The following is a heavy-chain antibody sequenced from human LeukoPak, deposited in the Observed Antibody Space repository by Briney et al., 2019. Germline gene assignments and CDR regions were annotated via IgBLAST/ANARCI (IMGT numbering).Heavy chain of an antibody. D-gene: IGHD4-17*01. CDR3: ARTNGDYGVYYYYGMDV. Sequence: SETLSLTCTVSGDSISSSSYYWSWIRQPPGKGLEWIGYIYYSGSTNYNPSLKSRVTISVDTSKNQFSLKLSSVAAADTAVYYCARTNGDYGVYYYYGMDVWGQGTTVTVSS. CDR1: GDSISSSSYY. J-gene: IGHJ6*02. V-gene: IGHV4-61*01. CDR2: IYYSGST.